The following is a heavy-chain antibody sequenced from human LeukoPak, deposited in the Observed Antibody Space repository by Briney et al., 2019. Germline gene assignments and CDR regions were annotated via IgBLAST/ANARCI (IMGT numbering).Heavy chain of an antibody. CDR3: ARDRSGSYDNFYYAMDV. CDR1: GFTFSSYA. D-gene: IGHD3-10*01. Sequence: GGSLRLSCAASGFTFSSYAMSWVRQAPGKGLEWVSAISGSGGSTYYADSVKGRFTISRDNSKNTLFLEMNSLRAEDTAVYYCARDRSGSYDNFYYAMDVWGQGTTVTVSS. V-gene: IGHV3-23*01. J-gene: IGHJ6*02. CDR2: ISGSGGST.